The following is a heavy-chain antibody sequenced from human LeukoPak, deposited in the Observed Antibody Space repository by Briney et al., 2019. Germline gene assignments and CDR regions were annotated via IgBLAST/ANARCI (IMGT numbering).Heavy chain of an antibody. V-gene: IGHV3-66*01. CDR1: GHIVSGNY. Sequence: GGSLRRSCAAAGHIVSGNYIRWGRQGPGEVLEWSSVIFSDGTTHYADSVKGRFTISRDNSKNTVYLQMNSLTVEATAVYSCARGLPLQFIVRALDPRGRGTLVTVSS. D-gene: IGHD5/OR15-5a*01. CDR2: IFSDGTT. J-gene: IGHJ5*02. CDR3: ARGLPLQFIVRALDP.